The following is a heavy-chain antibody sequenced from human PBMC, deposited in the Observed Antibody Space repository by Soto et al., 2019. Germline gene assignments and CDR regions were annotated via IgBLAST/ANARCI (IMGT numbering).Heavy chain of an antibody. V-gene: IGHV1-18*01. CDR2: ISAYNGNT. CDR1: GYTFTSYG. D-gene: IGHD3-16*02. J-gene: IGHJ4*02. CDR3: ARDRYLGELSDNFDY. Sequence: ASVKVSCKASGYTFTSYGISWVRQAPGQGLEWMGWISAYNGNTNYAQKLQGRVSMTTDTSTSTAYMELRSLRADDAAVYYCARDRYLGELSDNFDYWGQGTLVTVSS.